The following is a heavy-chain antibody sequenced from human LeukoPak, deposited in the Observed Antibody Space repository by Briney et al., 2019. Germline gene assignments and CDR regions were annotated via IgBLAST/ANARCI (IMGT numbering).Heavy chain of an antibody. D-gene: IGHD2-2*01. CDR3: ARLGKYCSSTSCETVDY. V-gene: IGHV4-34*01. J-gene: IGHJ4*02. CDR2: INHSGST. Sequence: ASETLSLTCAVYGGSFSGYYWSWIRQPPGKGLEWIGEINHSGSTNYNPSLKSRVTISVDTSKNQFSLKLSSVTAADTAVYYCARLGKYCSSTSCETVDYWGQGTLVTVSS. CDR1: GGSFSGYY.